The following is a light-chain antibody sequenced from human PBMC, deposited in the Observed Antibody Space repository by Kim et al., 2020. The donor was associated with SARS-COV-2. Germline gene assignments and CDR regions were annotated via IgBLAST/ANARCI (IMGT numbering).Light chain of an antibody. Sequence: PGGTVPLTCASSTGAVTRGHLPYWFQQKPGQAPTTLIYDTNNKHSLTPARFSGSLLGDKAALTLSGAQPEDEADYYCLLFYSGPRVFGGGTQLTVL. CDR2: DTN. J-gene: IGLJ3*02. CDR1: TGAVTRGHL. CDR3: LLFYSGPRV. V-gene: IGLV7-46*01.